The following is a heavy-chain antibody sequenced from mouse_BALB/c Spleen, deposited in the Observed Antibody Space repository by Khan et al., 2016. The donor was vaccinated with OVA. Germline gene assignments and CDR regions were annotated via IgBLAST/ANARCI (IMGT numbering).Heavy chain of an antibody. J-gene: IGHJ2*01. CDR1: GYTFTRYW. Sequence: QVQLKQSGAELARPGASVKLSCKASGYTFTRYWMLWVKQRPGQGLEWIGAIYPGDGDTRYTQKFKGKATLTADKSSSTAYMQLSRLASDDSAVYYCTSHYGHYFDYWGQGTTLTVSS. CDR3: TSHYGHYFDY. D-gene: IGHD1-1*02. V-gene: IGHV1-87*01. CDR2: IYPGDGDT.